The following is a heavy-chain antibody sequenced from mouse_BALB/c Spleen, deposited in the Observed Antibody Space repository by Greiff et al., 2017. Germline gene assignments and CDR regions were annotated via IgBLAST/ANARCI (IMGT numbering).Heavy chain of an antibody. CDR1: GYTFTSYW. Sequence: QVQLQQSGAELAKPGASVKMSCKASGYTFTSYWMHWVKQRPGQGLEWIGYINPSTGYTEYNQKFKDKATLTADKSSSTAYMQLSSLTSEDSAVYYCARFGRYDWFAYWGQGTLVTVSA. CDR3: ARFGRYDWFAY. J-gene: IGHJ3*01. CDR2: INPSTGYT. D-gene: IGHD2-14*01. V-gene: IGHV1-7*01.